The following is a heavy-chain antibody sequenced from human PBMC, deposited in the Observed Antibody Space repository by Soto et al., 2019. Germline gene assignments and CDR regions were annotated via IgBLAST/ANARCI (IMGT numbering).Heavy chain of an antibody. V-gene: IGHV4-59*01. J-gene: IGHJ5*02. CDR3: ARGGRRDGYNS. CDR1: GGSISSYY. CDR2: IYYSGST. Sequence: QVQLQESGPGLVKPSETLSLTCTVSGGSISSYYWSWIRQPPGKGLEYIGYIYYSGSTNHTPSLKHRATMSVDTSQHQFSLKLSSVTAADTAVYYCARGGRRDGYNSWGQGTLVTVSS. D-gene: IGHD5-12*01.